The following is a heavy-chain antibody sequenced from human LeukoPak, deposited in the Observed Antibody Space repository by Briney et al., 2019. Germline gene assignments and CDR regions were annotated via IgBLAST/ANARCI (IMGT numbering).Heavy chain of an antibody. CDR1: GGTFSSYA. CDR3: ARAPEGYCSSTRCSTAEYFQH. D-gene: IGHD2-2*01. Sequence: SVKVSCKASGGTFSSYAISWVRQAPGQGLEWMGGIIPIFGTANYAQKFQGRVTITTDESTSTAYMELSSLRSEDTAVYYCARAPEGYCSSTRCSTAEYFQHWGQGTLVTVSS. J-gene: IGHJ1*01. V-gene: IGHV1-69*05. CDR2: IIPIFGTA.